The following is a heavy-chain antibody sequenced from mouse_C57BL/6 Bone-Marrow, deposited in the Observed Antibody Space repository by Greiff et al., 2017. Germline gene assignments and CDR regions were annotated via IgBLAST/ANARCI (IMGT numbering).Heavy chain of an antibody. V-gene: IGHV14-3*01. D-gene: IGHD2-3*01. Sequence: EVQLQQSVAELVRPGASVKLSCTASGYNIKNTYMHWVKQRPEQGLEWIGRIDPANGNTKYDPKFQGKATITADTSSNTAYLQLSSLTSEDTAFYYCSRCGWLPRGLYYDMEYWGKGTSVTVSS. CDR3: SRCGWLPRGLYYDMEY. CDR2: IDPANGNT. CDR1: GYNIKNTY. J-gene: IGHJ4*01.